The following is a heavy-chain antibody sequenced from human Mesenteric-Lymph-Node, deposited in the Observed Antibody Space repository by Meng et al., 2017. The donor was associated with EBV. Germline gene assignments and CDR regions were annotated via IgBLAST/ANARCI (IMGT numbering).Heavy chain of an antibody. CDR2: TIPVLGTT. CDR1: GGIFSSYA. J-gene: IGHJ4*02. V-gene: IGHV1-69*01. Sequence: GRLGQVGAGVKQPGSLLTVSGKASGGIFSSYAISWARQAPGQGLEWMGGTIPVLGTTTYAQSFQGRVAITAADESTTTVYMEVRSLKPEDTAIYFCTSGSGTYSPFAFWGQGTLVTVSS. D-gene: IGHD2-21*01. CDR3: TSGSGTYSPFAF.